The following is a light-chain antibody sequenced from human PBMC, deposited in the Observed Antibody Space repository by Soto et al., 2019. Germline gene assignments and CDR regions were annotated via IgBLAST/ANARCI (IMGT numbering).Light chain of an antibody. J-gene: IGLJ1*01. V-gene: IGLV2-8*01. Sequence: QSALTQPPSASGSPGQSVTISCTGTSSDVGGHNYVSWYQQHPGKAPKLIIYEVSKRPSGVPDRFSGSKSGNTASLTVSGLQAEDEADYYCSSYAGSNNSVFGTGTKLTVL. CDR3: SSYAGSNNSV. CDR1: SSDVGGHNY. CDR2: EVS.